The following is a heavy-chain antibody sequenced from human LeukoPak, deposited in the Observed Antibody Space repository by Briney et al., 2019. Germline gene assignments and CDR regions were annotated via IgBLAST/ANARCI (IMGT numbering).Heavy chain of an antibody. J-gene: IGHJ4*02. CDR3: ARDDATDCSGGSCYSDY. CDR2: ISSSSSTI. Sequence: GGSLRLSCAASGFTFNSYWMYWVRQAPGKGLEWVSYISSSSSTIYYADSVKGRFTISRDNAKNSLYLQMNSLRAEDTAVYYCARDDATDCSGGSCYSDYWGQGTLVTVSS. CDR1: GFTFNSYW. D-gene: IGHD2-15*01. V-gene: IGHV3-48*01.